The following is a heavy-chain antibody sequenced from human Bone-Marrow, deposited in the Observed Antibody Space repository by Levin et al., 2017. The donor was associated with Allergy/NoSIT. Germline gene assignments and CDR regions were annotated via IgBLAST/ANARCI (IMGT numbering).Heavy chain of an antibody. Sequence: PGGSLRLSCTASGFTFGDYAVSWFRQAPGRGLEWVGFIRGKLYGETTEYAASVRGRFTISRDGSNHIAYLQMNSLKTEDTAMYYCSRYSDWFDDVFDIWGQGAMVTVSS. CDR2: IRGKLYGETT. D-gene: IGHD3-9*01. J-gene: IGHJ3*02. CDR1: GFTFGDYA. V-gene: IGHV3-49*01. CDR3: SRYSDWFDDVFDI.